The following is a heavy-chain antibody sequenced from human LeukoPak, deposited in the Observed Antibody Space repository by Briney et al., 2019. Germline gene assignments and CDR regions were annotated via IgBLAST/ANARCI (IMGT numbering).Heavy chain of an antibody. D-gene: IGHD4-23*01. CDR2: IYSSGST. CDR3: ARGGKATVVTM. J-gene: IGHJ4*02. V-gene: IGHV4-4*07. CDR1: GGSINSYY. Sequence: SETLSLTCTGSGGSINSYYWSWIRQPAGKGLEWIGRIYSSGSTNYNPSLKSRVSMSVDTSKNQFSLKLTSVTAADTAVYYCARGGKATVVTMWGQGILVTVSS.